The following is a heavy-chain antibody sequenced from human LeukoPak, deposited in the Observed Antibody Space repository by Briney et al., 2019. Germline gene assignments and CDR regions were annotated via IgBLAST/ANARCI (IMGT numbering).Heavy chain of an antibody. V-gene: IGHV4-39*01. D-gene: IGHD3-3*01. J-gene: IGHJ6*02. CDR1: GGSISSSSYY. CDR3: AREYYGYDFWSGYEYGMDV. CDR2: IYYSGST. Sequence: SETLSLTCTVSGGSISSSSYYWGWIRQPPGKGLEWIGSIYYSGSTYYNPSLKSRVTISVDTSKNQFSLKLSSVTAADTAVYYCAREYYGYDFWSGYEYGMDVWGQGTTVTVSS.